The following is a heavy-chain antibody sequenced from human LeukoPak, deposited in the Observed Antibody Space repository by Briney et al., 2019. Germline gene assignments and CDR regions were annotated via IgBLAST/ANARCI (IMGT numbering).Heavy chain of an antibody. V-gene: IGHV1-2*02. CDR3: AREVVYSGYDSQGWFDP. D-gene: IGHD5-12*01. J-gene: IGHJ5*02. CDR1: GYTFTGYY. CDR2: INPNSGGT. Sequence: GASVKVSCKASGYTFTGYYMHWVRQAPGQGLEWMGWINPNSGGTNYAQKFQGRVTMTRDTSISTAYMELSRLRSDDTAVYYCAREVVYSGYDSQGWFDPWGQGTLVTVSS.